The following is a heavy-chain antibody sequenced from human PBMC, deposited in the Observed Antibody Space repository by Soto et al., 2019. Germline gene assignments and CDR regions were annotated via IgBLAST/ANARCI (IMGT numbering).Heavy chain of an antibody. CDR1: GFTFSDYY. CDR2: ISRESRTI. CDR3: ARYLSGGALAQDLDY. J-gene: IGHJ4*02. D-gene: IGHD2-15*01. V-gene: IGHV3-11*01. Sequence: QVQLVESGGGLVKPGGSLRLSCVASGFTFSDYYMTWIRQAPGKGLEFISYISRESRTIYYIDSVKGRFSVSRDNAENSLYLQLDSLRAEDAALYFCARYLSGGALAQDLDYWGQGTQDNVSS.